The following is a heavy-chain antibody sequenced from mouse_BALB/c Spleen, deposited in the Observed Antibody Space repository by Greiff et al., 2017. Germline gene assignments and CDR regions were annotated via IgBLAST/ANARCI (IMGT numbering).Heavy chain of an antibody. V-gene: IGHV14-3*02. CDR1: GFNIKDTY. CDR2: IDPANGNT. D-gene: IGHD2-1*01. J-gene: IGHJ2*01. CDR3: ARIYGNYFDY. Sequence: EVKLMESGAELVKPGASVKLSCTASGFNIKDTYMHWVKQRPEQGLEWIGRIDPANGNTKYDPKFQGKATITADTSSNTAYLQLSSLTSEDTAVYYCARIYGNYFDYWGQGTTLTVSS.